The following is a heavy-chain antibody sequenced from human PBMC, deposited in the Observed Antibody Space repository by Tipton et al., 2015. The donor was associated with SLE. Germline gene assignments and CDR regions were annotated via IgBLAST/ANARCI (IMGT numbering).Heavy chain of an antibody. CDR3: ARDGYCSTSNCRTSGYMDV. Sequence: TLSLTCTVSGGSISNYYWSWIRQPPGKGLEWIGYIYYSGNTNYNPSLKSRVTISVDTSKSQFSLQLTSVTAADTAVYYCARDGYCSTSNCRTSGYMDVWGKGTMVTVSS. J-gene: IGHJ6*03. CDR2: IYYSGNT. V-gene: IGHV4-59*01. CDR1: GGSISNYY. D-gene: IGHD2-2*01.